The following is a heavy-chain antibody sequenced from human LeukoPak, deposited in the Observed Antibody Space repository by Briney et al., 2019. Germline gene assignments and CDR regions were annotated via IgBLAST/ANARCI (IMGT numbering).Heavy chain of an antibody. CDR1: GFIFSSFA. CDR3: AKTRNGYTTEYLQH. J-gene: IGHJ1*01. Sequence: GGSLRLSCTSSGFIFSSFAMSWVRQAPGKGLEWVSSISSPGGNTYYADSVKGRFTISRDNSNNLVYLQMNSLRAEDTAVYYCAKTRNGYTTEYLQHWGQGTLVTVSS. V-gene: IGHV3-23*01. D-gene: IGHD5-12*01. CDR2: ISSPGGNT.